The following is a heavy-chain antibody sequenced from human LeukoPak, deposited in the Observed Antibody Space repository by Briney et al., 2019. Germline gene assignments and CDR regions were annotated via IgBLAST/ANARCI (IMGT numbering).Heavy chain of an antibody. J-gene: IGHJ4*02. CDR2: IYSGGST. V-gene: IGHV3-66*01. CDR1: GFTVSSNY. D-gene: IGHD3-10*01. Sequence: PGGSLRLSCAASGFTVSSNYMSWVRQAPGKGLEWVSVIYSGGSTYYADSVKGRSTISRDNSKNTLYLQMNSLRAEDTAVYYCASIKDGYGSGSPYYWGQGTLVTVSS. CDR3: ASIKDGYGSGSPYY.